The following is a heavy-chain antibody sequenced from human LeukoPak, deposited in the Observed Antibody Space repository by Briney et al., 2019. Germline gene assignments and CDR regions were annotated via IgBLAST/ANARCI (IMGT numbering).Heavy chain of an antibody. CDR1: GYSFTSYW. CDR3: ARLAVVPLEVQAADPRSLDYYYYGMDV. V-gene: IGHV5-51*01. CDR2: IYPGDSDT. Sequence: GESLKISCQGSGYSFTSYWIGWVRQIPGKGLEWIGVIYPGDSDTRYSPSSQGQVTISADKSISTAYLQWSSLKASDTAMYYCARLAVVPLEVQAADPRSLDYYYYGMDVWGKGTTVTVSS. J-gene: IGHJ6*04. D-gene: IGHD2-2*01.